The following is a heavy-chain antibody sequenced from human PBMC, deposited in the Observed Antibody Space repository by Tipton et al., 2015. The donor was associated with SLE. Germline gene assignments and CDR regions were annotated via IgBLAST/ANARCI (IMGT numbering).Heavy chain of an antibody. CDR3: ARGSSWSTNQWFDP. Sequence: SLRLSCAASGFTFSSYAMHWVRQAPGKGLEWVAVISYDGSNKYYADSVKGRFTISRDNSKNTLFLQINSLRAEDTAVYYCARGSSWSTNQWFDPWGQGTLVTVSS. V-gene: IGHV3-30-3*01. J-gene: IGHJ5*02. CDR1: GFTFSSYA. CDR2: ISYDGSNK. D-gene: IGHD6-13*01.